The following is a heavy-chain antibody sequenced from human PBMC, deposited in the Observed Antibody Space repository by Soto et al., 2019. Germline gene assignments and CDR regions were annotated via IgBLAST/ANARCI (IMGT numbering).Heavy chain of an antibody. CDR1: GASVSTGVYY. CDR3: AGAVSDFDVRRYRTSYFDQ. J-gene: IGHJ4*02. D-gene: IGHD3-10*02. V-gene: IGHV4-31*03. Sequence: KPSETLSLTCTVSGASVSTGVYYWTWIRQHPGKGLEWIGYIDNSGSTYYNPSLTGRVDISVDTSKNEFSLNLQSLTAADTASYYCAGAVSDFDVRRYRTSYFDQWGQGILVTVSS. CDR2: IDNSGST.